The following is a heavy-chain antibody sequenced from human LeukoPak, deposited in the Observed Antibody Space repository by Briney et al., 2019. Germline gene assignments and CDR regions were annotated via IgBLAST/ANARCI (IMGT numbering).Heavy chain of an antibody. J-gene: IGHJ4*02. CDR1: GGSISSSNW. D-gene: IGHD3-22*01. Sequence: PSETLSLTCAVSGGSISSSNWWSWVRQPPGKGLEWVGEIYHSGSTNYNPSLKSRVTISVDKSKNQFSLKLSSVTAADTAVYYCARRSRDYYDSSGSRRGVYYFDYWGQGTLVTVSS. V-gene: IGHV4-4*02. CDR2: IYHSGST. CDR3: ARRSRDYYDSSGSRRGVYYFDY.